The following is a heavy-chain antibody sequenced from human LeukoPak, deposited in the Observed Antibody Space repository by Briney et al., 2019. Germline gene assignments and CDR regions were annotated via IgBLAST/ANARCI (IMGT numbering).Heavy chain of an antibody. Sequence: VASVKVSCKASGYTFTGYYMHWVRQVPGQPLEWMGWINPNSGGTNYAQKFQGRVTMTRDTSITTAYMELSRLRSDDTAVYYCARGFSSWYLSPYYLEYCGQGTPVTVSS. CDR1: GYTFTGYY. CDR2: INPNSGGT. CDR3: ARGFSSWYLSPYYLEY. D-gene: IGHD6-13*01. J-gene: IGHJ4*02. V-gene: IGHV1-2*02.